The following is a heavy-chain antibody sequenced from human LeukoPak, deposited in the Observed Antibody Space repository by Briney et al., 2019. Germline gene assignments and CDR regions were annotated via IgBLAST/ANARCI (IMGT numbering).Heavy chain of an antibody. Sequence: GASVKVSCKASGYTVTSYGISWVRQAPGQRLEWMGWLSAYNGNTNYAQKLQGRVTMTTNTSTSTAYMELRSLRSDDTAVYYCARVPTMVTTTDFDYWGQGTLVTVSS. CDR3: ARVPTMVTTTDFDY. D-gene: IGHD4-17*01. CDR2: LSAYNGNT. V-gene: IGHV1-18*01. CDR1: GYTVTSYG. J-gene: IGHJ4*02.